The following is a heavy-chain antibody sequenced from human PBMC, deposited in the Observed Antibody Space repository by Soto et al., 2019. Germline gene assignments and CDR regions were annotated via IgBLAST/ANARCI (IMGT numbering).Heavy chain of an antibody. Sequence: SETLSLTCSVSGDSISSSYWSWIRQPPGKGLEWIGYIYYSGSTNYNPSLKSRVTISVDTSKNQFSLKLSSVTAADTAVYYCARHSPYYYDSSGYYYDGAFDIWGQGTMVTVSS. V-gene: IGHV4-59*08. D-gene: IGHD3-22*01. CDR2: IYYSGST. CDR1: GDSISSSY. CDR3: ARHSPYYYDSSGYYYDGAFDI. J-gene: IGHJ3*02.